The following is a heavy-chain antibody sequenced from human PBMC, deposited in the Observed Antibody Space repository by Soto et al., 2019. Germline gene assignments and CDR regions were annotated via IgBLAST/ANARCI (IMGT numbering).Heavy chain of an antibody. CDR2: IYYSGST. CDR3: ARHKTYYDILTGYYHFDY. D-gene: IGHD3-9*01. V-gene: IGHV4-39*01. J-gene: IGHJ4*02. CDR1: GGSISSSSYY. Sequence: QLLESGPGLVKPSETLSLTCTVSGGSISSSSYYWGWIRQPPGKGLAWIGSIYYSGSTYYNPSLKSRVTISVDTSKNQFSLKLSSVTAADTAVYYCARHKTYYDILTGYYHFDYWGQGTLVTVSS.